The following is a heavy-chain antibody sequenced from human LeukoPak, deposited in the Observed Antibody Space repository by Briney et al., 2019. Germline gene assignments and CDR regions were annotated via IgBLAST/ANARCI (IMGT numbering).Heavy chain of an antibody. J-gene: IGHJ4*02. D-gene: IGHD6-13*01. CDR1: GGSISSYY. Sequence: SEALSLTCTVSGGSISSYYWSWIRQPPGKGLEWIGYIYYSGSTNYNPSLKSRVTISVDTSKDQFSLKLASVTAADTAVYYCATGYSSTWYYFDYWGQGTLVTVSS. V-gene: IGHV4-59*01. CDR2: IYYSGST. CDR3: ATGYSSTWYYFDY.